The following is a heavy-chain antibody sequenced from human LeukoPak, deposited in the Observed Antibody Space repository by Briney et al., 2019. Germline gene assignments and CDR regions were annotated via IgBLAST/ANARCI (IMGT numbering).Heavy chain of an antibody. V-gene: IGHV4-59*01. CDR2: IYYSGST. J-gene: IGHJ4*02. CDR1: GGSISSYY. D-gene: IGHD3-10*01. Sequence: PSETLSLTCTVSGGSISSYYWSWIRQPPGKGLEWTGYIYYSGSTNYNPSLKRRVTISVDTSKNQFSLKLSSVTAADTAVYYCARAAMVRGVPIYYFDYWGQGTLVTVSS. CDR3: ARAAMVRGVPIYYFDY.